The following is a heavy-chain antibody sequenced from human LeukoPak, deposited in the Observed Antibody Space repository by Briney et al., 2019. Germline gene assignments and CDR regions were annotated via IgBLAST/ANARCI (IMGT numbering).Heavy chain of an antibody. CDR3: ARANYDSSGYYRSFGY. CDR1: GYTFSSYG. Sequence: GASVKVSCKASGYTFSSYGISWVRQAPGQGLEWMGWISAYNGNTNYAQRLQGRVTMTTDTSTSTAYMELRSLRSDDTAVYYCARANYDSSGYYRSFGYWGQGTLVTVSS. V-gene: IGHV1-18*01. D-gene: IGHD3-22*01. CDR2: ISAYNGNT. J-gene: IGHJ4*02.